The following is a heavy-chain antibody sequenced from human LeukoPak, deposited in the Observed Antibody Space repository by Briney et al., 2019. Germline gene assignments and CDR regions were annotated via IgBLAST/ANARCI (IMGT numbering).Heavy chain of an antibody. Sequence: PGGSLRLSCAASGFTVSSNYMSWVRQAPGKGLGCVSVIFSGGSTYYTDSVKGRFTISRDNSKNTLYLQMNSLRDEDTAVYYCARGVTRNSSGWYRKSARSDYYFDYWGQGTLVTVSS. J-gene: IGHJ4*02. CDR2: IFSGGST. D-gene: IGHD6-19*01. CDR3: ARGVTRNSSGWYRKSARSDYYFDY. CDR1: GFTVSSNY. V-gene: IGHV3-66*01.